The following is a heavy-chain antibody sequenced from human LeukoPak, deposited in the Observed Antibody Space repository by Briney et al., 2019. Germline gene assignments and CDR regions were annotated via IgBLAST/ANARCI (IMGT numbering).Heavy chain of an antibody. J-gene: IGHJ4*02. CDR2: ISGRGGNT. V-gene: IGHV3-23*01. D-gene: IGHD3-22*01. Sequence: GGSLRLSCAASGFMFSSYWMSWVRQAPGKGLEWVSGISGRGGNTNYADSVKGRFTISRDNSKNTLYLQMNSLRAEDTAIYYCARDRSRITMTVAVTRGYYFDYWGQGTLVTVSS. CDR3: ARDRSRITMTVAVTRGYYFDY. CDR1: GFMFSSYW.